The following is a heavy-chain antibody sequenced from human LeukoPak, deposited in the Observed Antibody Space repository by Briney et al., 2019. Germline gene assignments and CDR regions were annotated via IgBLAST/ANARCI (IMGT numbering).Heavy chain of an antibody. V-gene: IGHV4-59*01. CDR1: GGSISSFH. J-gene: IGHJ3*02. CDR2: IYYSGST. CDR3: AGAQSEMATICDAFDI. Sequence: SETLSLTCSVSGGSISSFHWMWLRQPPGKGLVWMGYIYYSGSTSYHPSLKRRVNISLDTSKNQFSLNLSSLTAADTAVSYSAGAQSEMATICDAFDIYDRGKMATVSA. D-gene: IGHD5-24*01.